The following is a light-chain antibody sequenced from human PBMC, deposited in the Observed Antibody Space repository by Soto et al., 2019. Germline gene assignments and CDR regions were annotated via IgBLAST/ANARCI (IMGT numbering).Light chain of an antibody. Sequence: QSVLTQPASVSGSPGQSITISCTGTSSDVGGYNYVSWYQQHPDKAPKLMIYDVSNRPSGVSNRFSGSKSGNTASLTISGLQADDEADYYCSSYTSSGTRVFGTGTKLTVL. CDR3: SSYTSSGTRV. V-gene: IGLV2-14*03. CDR2: DVS. CDR1: SSDVGGYNY. J-gene: IGLJ1*01.